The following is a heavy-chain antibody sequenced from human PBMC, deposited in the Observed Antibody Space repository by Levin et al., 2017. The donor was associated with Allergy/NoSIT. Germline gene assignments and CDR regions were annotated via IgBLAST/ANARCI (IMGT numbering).Heavy chain of an antibody. Sequence: GESLKISCEGSGFTLSNYAMSWVRQAPGKGLEWVATISSAGSSTNYADSVKGRFTISRDNSEKTLFLQMNSLRAEDTAIYYCAKDPGGRYYQSYFFHYWGQGTLVTVSS. J-gene: IGHJ4*02. V-gene: IGHV3-23*01. D-gene: IGHD1-26*01. CDR2: ISSAGSST. CDR3: AKDPGGRYYQSYFFHY. CDR1: GFTLSNYA.